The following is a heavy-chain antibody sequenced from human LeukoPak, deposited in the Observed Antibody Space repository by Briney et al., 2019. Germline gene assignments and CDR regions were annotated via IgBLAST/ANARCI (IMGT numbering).Heavy chain of an antibody. V-gene: IGHV4-39*07. Sequence: PSETLSLTCTVSGGSISSSSYYWGWIRQPPGKGLEWIGSIYYSGSTYYNPSLKSRVTISVDTSKNQFSLKLSSVTAADTAVYYCARSHSSSINWYFDLWGRGTLVTVSS. CDR3: ARSHSSSINWYFDL. CDR1: GGSISSSSYY. D-gene: IGHD6-13*01. CDR2: IYYSGST. J-gene: IGHJ2*01.